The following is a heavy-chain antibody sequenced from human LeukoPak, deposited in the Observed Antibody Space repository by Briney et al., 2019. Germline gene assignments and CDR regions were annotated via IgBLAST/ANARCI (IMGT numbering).Heavy chain of an antibody. J-gene: IGHJ6*02. CDR1: GFTFSTSA. CDR2: ISYDGTTK. D-gene: IGHD2-2*01. Sequence: PGRSLRLSCAASGFTFSTSAMHWVRQAPGKGLEWVAVISYDGTTKYHADSVKGRFTISRDNSKNTLYLQMNTLRGEDTAMYYCASGEVVVPADTDITSGLDVWGQGTTVTVSS. CDR3: ASGEVVVPADTDITSGLDV. V-gene: IGHV3-30-3*01.